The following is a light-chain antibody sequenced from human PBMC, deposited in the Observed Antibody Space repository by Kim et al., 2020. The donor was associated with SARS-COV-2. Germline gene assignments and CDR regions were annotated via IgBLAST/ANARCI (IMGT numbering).Light chain of an antibody. J-gene: IGLJ2*01. CDR2: YDS. Sequence: SYELTQPPSVSVAPGKTARVSCGGNSIGSKSVHWYQQKSGQAPVLVISYDSDRPSGIPERFSGGNSGNTATLTISRVEAGDEADYYCQVWDSSIDDRVVFGGGTQLNVL. CDR3: QVWDSSIDDRVV. V-gene: IGLV3-21*04. CDR1: SIGSKS.